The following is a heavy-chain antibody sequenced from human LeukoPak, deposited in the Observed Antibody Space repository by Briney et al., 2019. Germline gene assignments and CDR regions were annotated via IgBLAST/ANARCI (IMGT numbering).Heavy chain of an antibody. CDR2: ISSSSSYI. V-gene: IGHV3-21*01. CDR1: GASFSSGDQY. Sequence: ETLSLTCTVSGASFSSGDQYWNWIRQSPGKGLEWVSSISSSSSYIYYADSVKGRFTISRDNAKNSLYLQMNSLRAEDTAVYYCARDLSSYNWFDPWGQGTLVTVSS. CDR3: ARDLSSYNWFDP. J-gene: IGHJ5*02.